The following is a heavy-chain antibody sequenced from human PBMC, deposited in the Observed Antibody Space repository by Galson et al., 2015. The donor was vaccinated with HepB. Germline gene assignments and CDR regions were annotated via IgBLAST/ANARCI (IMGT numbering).Heavy chain of an antibody. CDR2: IKQDGSEI. CDR3: ARAMGAGSAL. Sequence: SLRLSCAASGFTLSSFWMSWVRQAPGKGLEWVANIKQDGSEIYYVDSVKGRFTISRDNAKNSVYLQMNSLRAEDTALYYCARAMGAGSALGGQGPLVTVSS. J-gene: IGHJ4*02. D-gene: IGHD3-16*01. CDR1: GFTLSSFW. V-gene: IGHV3-7*03.